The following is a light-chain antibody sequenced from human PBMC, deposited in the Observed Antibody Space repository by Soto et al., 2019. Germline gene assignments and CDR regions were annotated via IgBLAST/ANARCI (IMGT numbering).Light chain of an antibody. CDR3: QQHNDWPALT. V-gene: IGKV3-15*01. CDR2: GAS. Sequence: EIVMTQSPATLSVSPGERVTLSCRASQSVSNNLAWYQQKPGQAPRLLMYGASTRATGIPARFSGGGSGTEFTLTISSLQSEDFAFYYCQQHNDWPALTFGGGTKVEIK. CDR1: QSVSNN. J-gene: IGKJ4*01.